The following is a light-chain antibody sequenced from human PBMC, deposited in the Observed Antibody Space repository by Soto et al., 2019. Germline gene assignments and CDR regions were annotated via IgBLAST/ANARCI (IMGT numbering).Light chain of an antibody. CDR1: QSVGTY. CDR3: QQRRAWPRV. V-gene: IGKV3-11*01. Sequence: EIVLTQSPATLSLSPGERATLSCRASQSVGTYLVWYQQKPGQAPRLLIYDASKRAIGIPARFSGSGSGTDFTLTISNLEPEDSAVYYCQQRRAWPRVFGGGTRME. J-gene: IGKJ4*01. CDR2: DAS.